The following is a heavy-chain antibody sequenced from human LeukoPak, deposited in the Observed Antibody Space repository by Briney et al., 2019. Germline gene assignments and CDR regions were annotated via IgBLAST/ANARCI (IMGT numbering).Heavy chain of an antibody. Sequence: SETLSLTCTVSGGSISSYYWSWIRQPPGKGLEWIGYIFYSGSTNYNPSLKSRVTISVDTSKNQFSLKLSSVTAADTAVYYCARYLVATIPEGMDVWGQGTTVTVSS. CDR3: ARYLVATIPEGMDV. V-gene: IGHV4-59*08. J-gene: IGHJ6*02. D-gene: IGHD5-12*01. CDR2: IFYSGST. CDR1: GGSISSYY.